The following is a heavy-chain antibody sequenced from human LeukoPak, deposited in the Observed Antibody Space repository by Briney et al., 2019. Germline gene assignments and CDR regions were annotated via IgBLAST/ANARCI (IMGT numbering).Heavy chain of an antibody. CDR1: GFTFSSYG. J-gene: IGHJ4*02. CDR3: AKNMVRGVIMSSSFDY. D-gene: IGHD3-10*01. Sequence: GGTLRLSCAASGFTFSSYGLSWVRQAPGEGLEWVSAISASGGSTYYADSVKGRFTISRDNSKNPLYLQMNSLRAEDTAVYYCAKNMVRGVIMSSSFDYWGQGTLVTVSS. V-gene: IGHV3-23*01. CDR2: ISASGGST.